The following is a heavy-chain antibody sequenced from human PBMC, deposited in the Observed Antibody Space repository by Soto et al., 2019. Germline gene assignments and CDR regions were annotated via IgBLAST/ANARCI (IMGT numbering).Heavy chain of an antibody. J-gene: IGHJ3*02. CDR2: ISYDGSNK. V-gene: IGHV3-30*18. D-gene: IGHD4-17*01. CDR1: GLTFSSYG. CDR3: AKEQNDYGDPDAFDI. Sequence: GGSLRLSCAASGLTFSSYGMHWVRRAPGKGLEWVAVISYDGSNKYYADSVKGRFTISRDNSKNTLYLQMNSLRAEDTAVYYCAKEQNDYGDPDAFDIWGQGTMVTVSS.